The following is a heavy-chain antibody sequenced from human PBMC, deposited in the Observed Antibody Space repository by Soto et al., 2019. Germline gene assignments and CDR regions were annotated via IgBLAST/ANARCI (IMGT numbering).Heavy chain of an antibody. Sequence: ESLKISCAASGFTFSSYWMHWVRQAPGKGLVWVSRINSDGSSTSYADSVKGRFTISRDNAKNTLYLQMNSLRAEDTAVYYCARDGYSSSWVFDYWGQGTLVTVSS. CDR1: GFTFSSYW. V-gene: IGHV3-74*01. CDR3: ARDGYSSSWVFDY. J-gene: IGHJ4*02. CDR2: INSDGSST. D-gene: IGHD6-13*01.